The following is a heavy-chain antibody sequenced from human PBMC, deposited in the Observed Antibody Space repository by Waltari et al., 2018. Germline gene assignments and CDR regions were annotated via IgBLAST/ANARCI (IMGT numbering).Heavy chain of an antibody. J-gene: IGHJ3*02. V-gene: IGHV3-48*03. CDR1: GFTFSSYE. Sequence: EVQLVESGGGLVQPGGSLRLSCAASGFTFSSYEMNWVRQAPGKGLEWVSYISSSGSTIYYADSGKGRFTISRDNAKNSLYLQMNSLRAEDTAVYYCARLSLYYDFWSGPSQGAFDIWGQGTMVTVSS. D-gene: IGHD3-3*01. CDR2: ISSSGSTI. CDR3: ARLSLYYDFWSGPSQGAFDI.